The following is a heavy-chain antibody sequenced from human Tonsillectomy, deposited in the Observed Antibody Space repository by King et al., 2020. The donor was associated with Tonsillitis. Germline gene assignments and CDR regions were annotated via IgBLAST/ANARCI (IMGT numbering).Heavy chain of an antibody. J-gene: IGHJ4*02. CDR1: GFTFSSYW. D-gene: IGHD1-1*01. CDR3: ARGTSTWNGIDY. CDR2: ISPDGRST. Sequence: VQLVESGGGLVQPGGSLRLSCAASGFTFSSYWMHWVRQAPGRGLVWVPRISPDGRSTAYADSVKGRFTISRDNAENTLYLQMNSLRAEDTALYYCARGTSTWNGIDYWGQGTLVTVSS. V-gene: IGHV3-74*01.